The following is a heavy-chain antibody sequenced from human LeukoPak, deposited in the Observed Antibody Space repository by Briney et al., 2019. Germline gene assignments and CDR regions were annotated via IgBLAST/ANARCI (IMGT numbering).Heavy chain of an antibody. CDR1: GFTFSSYA. D-gene: IGHD3-3*01. J-gene: IGHJ4*02. CDR2: ISGSGGST. CDR3: AKEKNYDFWSGYY. Sequence: AGGSLGLSCAASGFTFSSYAMSWVRQAPGKGLEWVSAISGSGGSTNYADSVKGRFTISRDNSKNTLYLQMNSLRAEDTAVYYCAKEKNYDFWSGYYWGQGTLVTVSS. V-gene: IGHV3-23*01.